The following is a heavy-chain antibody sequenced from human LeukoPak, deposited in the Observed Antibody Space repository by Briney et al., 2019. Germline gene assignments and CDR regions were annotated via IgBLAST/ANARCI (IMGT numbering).Heavy chain of an antibody. CDR1: GYAFTSYY. J-gene: IGHJ4*02. CDR2: INPSGGST. Sequence: ASVKVSCKASGYAFTSYYMHWVRQAPGQGLEWMGIINPSGGSTSYAQKFQGRVTMTRDTSTSTVYMELSSLRSEDTAVYYCARDYGSGWYSDYWGQGTLVTVSS. V-gene: IGHV1-46*01. D-gene: IGHD6-19*01. CDR3: ARDYGSGWYSDY.